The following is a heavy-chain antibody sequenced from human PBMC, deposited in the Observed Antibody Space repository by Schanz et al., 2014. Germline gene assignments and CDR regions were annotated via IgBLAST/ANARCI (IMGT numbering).Heavy chain of an antibody. CDR1: GFTFSSYG. CDR3: ARDKGGYYPFDY. D-gene: IGHD3-22*01. Sequence: QVHLVESGGGVVQPGRSLRLSCAASGFTFSSYGMHWVRQAPGKGLEWVAVILYDGSYKDYADSVKGRFTISRDNSKNTLYLQMNSLRAEDTAVYYCARDKGGYYPFDYWGQGTLVTVSS. J-gene: IGHJ4*02. V-gene: IGHV3-30*03. CDR2: ILYDGSYK.